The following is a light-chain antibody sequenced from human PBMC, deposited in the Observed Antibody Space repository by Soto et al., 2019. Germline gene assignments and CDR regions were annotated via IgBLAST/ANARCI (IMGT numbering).Light chain of an antibody. CDR2: DVT. J-gene: IGLJ2*01. Sequence: QSALTQPASVSGSPGQSITISCTGTSSDIGAYNYVSWYQLHPGKAPKLIIFDVTYRPSGVSSRFSGSKSGNTASLTISGLQAEDEADYYCSSYSTRSPLFGGGTKLTVL. CDR1: SSDIGAYNY. V-gene: IGLV2-14*03. CDR3: SSYSTRSPL.